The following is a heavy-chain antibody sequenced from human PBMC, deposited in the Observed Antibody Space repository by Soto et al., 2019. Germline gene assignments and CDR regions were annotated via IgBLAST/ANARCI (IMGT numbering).Heavy chain of an antibody. V-gene: IGHV1-2*02. J-gene: IGHJ6*02. CDR1: GYTFTDYY. Sequence: ASVKVSCKASGYTFTDYYLHWVRQAPAQGLEWMGWINPNTGGTNYPQKFQGRVTITAHESTSTAYMELSSQRSEDTAVYYCARDKYGLHDYYYYGMDVWGQGTTVTVSS. CDR3: ARDKYGLHDYYYYGMDV. CDR2: INPNTGGT. D-gene: IGHD5-12*01.